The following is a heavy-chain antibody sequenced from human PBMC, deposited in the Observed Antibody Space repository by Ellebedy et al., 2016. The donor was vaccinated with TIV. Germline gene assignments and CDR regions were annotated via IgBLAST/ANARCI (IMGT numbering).Heavy chain of an antibody. J-gene: IGHJ4*02. CDR3: ARVRYPGRYYYDSSGHRGYRGGPFDY. D-gene: IGHD3-22*01. Sequence: SETLSLXXAVYGGSFSGYYWSWIRQPPGKGLEWIGEINHSGSTNYNPSLKSRVTISVDTSKNQFSLKLSSVTAADTAVYYCARVRYPGRYYYDSSGHRGYRGGPFDYWGQGTLVTVSS. V-gene: IGHV4-34*01. CDR1: GGSFSGYY. CDR2: INHSGST.